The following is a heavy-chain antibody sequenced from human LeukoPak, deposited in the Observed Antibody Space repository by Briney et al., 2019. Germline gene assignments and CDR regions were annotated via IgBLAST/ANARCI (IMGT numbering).Heavy chain of an antibody. V-gene: IGHV3-30*04. D-gene: IGHD5-24*01. CDR2: ISYDGSNK. CDR3: AKAGTDGYNYFDY. J-gene: IGHJ4*02. CDR1: GFTFSSYA. Sequence: GGSLRLSCAASGFTFSSYAMHWVRQAPGKGLEWVAVISYDGSNKYYADSVKGRFTISRDNSKNTLYLQMNSLRAEDTAVYYCAKAGTDGYNYFDYWGQGTLVTVSS.